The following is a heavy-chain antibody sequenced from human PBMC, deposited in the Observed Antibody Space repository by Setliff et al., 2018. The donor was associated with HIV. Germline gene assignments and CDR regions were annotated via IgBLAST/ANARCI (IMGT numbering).Heavy chain of an antibody. CDR3: TRELNGHTSSHYYFGLDV. CDR1: GFAFDNYC. D-gene: IGHD6-6*01. CDR2: IGGSTGST. Sequence: GSLRLSCAASGFAFDNYCMTWVRQAPGKGLEWVSAIGGSTGSTYYADSVKGRFTISRENAKNSLYLQMNNVRAGDTAVYYCTRELNGHTSSHYYFGLDVWGQGTTVTVSS. V-gene: IGHV3-23*01. J-gene: IGHJ6*02.